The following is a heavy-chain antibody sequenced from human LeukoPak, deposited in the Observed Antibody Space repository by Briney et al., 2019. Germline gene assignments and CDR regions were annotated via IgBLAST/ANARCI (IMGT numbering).Heavy chain of an antibody. CDR2: INPNSGGT. D-gene: IGHD1-7*01. CDR1: GYTFTSYG. Sequence: ASVKVSCKASGYTFTSYGISWVRQAPGQGLEWMGRINPNSGGTKYAQKFQGRVTTTRDTSISTAYMELSRLRSDDTAVYYCARDSITGTTDYWGQGTLVTVSS. V-gene: IGHV1-2*06. J-gene: IGHJ4*02. CDR3: ARDSITGTTDY.